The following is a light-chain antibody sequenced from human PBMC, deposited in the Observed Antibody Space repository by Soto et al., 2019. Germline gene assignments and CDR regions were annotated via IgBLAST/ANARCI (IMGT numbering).Light chain of an antibody. CDR2: TND. CDR1: SSNIGINY. Sequence: QSVLTQPPSASGTPGRRVTISRSGSSSNIGINYVYWYQQRPGTAPKLLIYTNDQRPSGVPDRFSGSKSGTSASLAISGLRSEDEGDYYCAVWDDSLSAYVFGTGTKVTVL. CDR3: AVWDDSLSAYV. J-gene: IGLJ1*01. V-gene: IGLV1-47*02.